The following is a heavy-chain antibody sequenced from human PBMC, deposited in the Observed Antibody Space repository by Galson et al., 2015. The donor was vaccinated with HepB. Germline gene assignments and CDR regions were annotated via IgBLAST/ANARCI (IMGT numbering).Heavy chain of an antibody. CDR3: ASGFIGRVSRYGMDV. Sequence: VKVSCKASGHTFTSYYLHWVRQAPGQGLEWMGIIDPSGGSTNYAQRIQARFIMTRDTSTSTVYMELSSLRSEDTAAYYCASGFIGRVSRYGMDVWGQGTTVTVSS. J-gene: IGHJ6*02. CDR1: GHTFTSYY. V-gene: IGHV1-46*01. D-gene: IGHD2-15*01. CDR2: IDPSGGST.